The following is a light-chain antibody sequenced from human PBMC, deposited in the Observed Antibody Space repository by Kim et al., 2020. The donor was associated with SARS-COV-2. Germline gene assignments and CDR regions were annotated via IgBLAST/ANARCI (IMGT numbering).Light chain of an antibody. CDR1: QRIDTW. Sequence: ASIGDRVTITCRASQRIDTWLAWYQQKPGKAPKVLISKVSTLESGVPSRFSGSRSGTEFTLTISSLQTDDVATYYCQEYSTREWTFGQGTKVDIK. CDR3: QEYSTREWT. V-gene: IGKV1-5*03. J-gene: IGKJ1*01. CDR2: KVS.